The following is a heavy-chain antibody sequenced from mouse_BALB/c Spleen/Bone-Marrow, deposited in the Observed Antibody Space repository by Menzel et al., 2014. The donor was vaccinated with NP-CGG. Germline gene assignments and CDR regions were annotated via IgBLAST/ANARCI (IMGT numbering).Heavy chain of an antibody. D-gene: IGHD2-1*01. CDR2: IWGGGST. Sequence: VKLVESGPGLVQPSQSLSITCTVSGFSLTKHGLHWIRQSPGKGLEWLGVIWGGGSTDYNAAFISRLSISKDNSKSQVVFKMNSLEVNDRAMYYCARGNYGAWFTHWGQGTLVTVSA. V-gene: IGHV2-2*02. CDR1: GFSLTKHG. J-gene: IGHJ3*01. CDR3: ARGNYGAWFTH.